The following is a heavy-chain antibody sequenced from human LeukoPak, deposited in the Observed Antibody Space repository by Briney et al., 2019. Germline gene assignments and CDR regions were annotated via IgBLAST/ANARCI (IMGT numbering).Heavy chain of an antibody. V-gene: IGHV4-39*01. CDR3: ASLGLRVYQNCFDP. CDR1: GVSISDSTYY. D-gene: IGHD3-16*01. Sequence: SETLSLTXAVSGVSISDSTYYGGWIRQPPGKGLEWIGNIYYSGRTNYNPSLKSRVTISVDTSKNHFSLKLSSVTAADTAVYYCASLGLRVYQNCFDPWGQGTLVTVSS. CDR2: IYYSGRT. J-gene: IGHJ5*02.